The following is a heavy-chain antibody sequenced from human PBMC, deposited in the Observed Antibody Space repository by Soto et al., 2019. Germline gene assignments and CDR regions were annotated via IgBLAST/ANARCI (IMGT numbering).Heavy chain of an antibody. CDR3: ARDIVVVPAAIPSPELMDV. J-gene: IGHJ6*02. D-gene: IGHD2-2*02. V-gene: IGHV1-18*01. CDR1: GYTFTSYG. Sequence: VASVKVSCKASGYTFTSYGISWVRQAPGQGLEWMGWISAYNGNTNYAQKLQGRVTMTTDTSTSTAYMELRSLRSDDTAVYYCARDIVVVPAAIPSPELMDVWGQGTTVTVSS. CDR2: ISAYNGNT.